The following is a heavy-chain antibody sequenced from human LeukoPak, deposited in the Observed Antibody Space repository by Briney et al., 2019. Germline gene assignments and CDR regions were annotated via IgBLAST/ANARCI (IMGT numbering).Heavy chain of an antibody. V-gene: IGHV3-23*01. CDR2: IDGGGTST. CDR3: EKEPTYNFPPLGGEPDP. D-gene: IGHD2/OR15-2a*01. Sequence: GGSLRLSCAASGFTFSYNAMSWVRQAPGKGLQWVSTIDGGGTSTHYADSVKGRFIISRDNSKNTVFLQMNSLTADDTALYFCEKEPTYNFPPLGGEPDPWGQEPLVTVSS. CDR1: GFTFSYNA. J-gene: IGHJ5*02.